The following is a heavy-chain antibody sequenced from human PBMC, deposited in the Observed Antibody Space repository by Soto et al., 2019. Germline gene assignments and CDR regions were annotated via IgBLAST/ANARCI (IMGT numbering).Heavy chain of an antibody. V-gene: IGHV4-34*01. Sequence: QVQLQQWGAGLLKPSETLSLTCAVSGGSFRGYHWSWIRQPPGKGLEWIGEINQGESTNYNPSLMSRVTISAGSSKNQFSLKLRSVTAADTAVYYCARRYDILTAFDYWVQGTLVAVSA. CDR3: ARRYDILTAFDY. CDR2: INQGEST. CDR1: GGSFRGYH. D-gene: IGHD3-9*01. J-gene: IGHJ4*02.